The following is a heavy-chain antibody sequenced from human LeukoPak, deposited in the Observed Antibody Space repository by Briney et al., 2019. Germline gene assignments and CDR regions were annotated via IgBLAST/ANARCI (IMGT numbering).Heavy chain of an antibody. D-gene: IGHD5-12*01. CDR3: ARRNGQDIVATFRRRYYFDY. V-gene: IGHV4-59*01. CDR2: IYYSGST. Sequence: SETLSLTCTVSGASISSYYWSWIRQPPGRGLEWIGYIYYSGSTNYNPSLKSRVTISVDTSKNQFSLKLSSVTAADTAVYYCARRNGQDIVATFRRRYYFDYWGQGTLVTVSS. J-gene: IGHJ4*02. CDR1: GASISSYY.